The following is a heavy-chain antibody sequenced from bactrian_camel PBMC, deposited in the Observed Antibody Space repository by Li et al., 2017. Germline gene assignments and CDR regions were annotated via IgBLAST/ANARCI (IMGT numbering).Heavy chain of an antibody. J-gene: IGHJ4*01. V-gene: IGHV3S54*01. CDR2: IHHRSGGT. CDR1: AYIYSANC. D-gene: IGHD6*01. Sequence: HVQLVESGGGSVQAGGSLRLSCATSAYIYSANCMGWFRQAPAKEREGVAAIHHRSGGTYYADSVKGRFTISRDNAKNTVYLQMNSLKSEDTALYYCATGYGSSSLSTPRGQGTQVTVS. CDR3: ATGYGSSSLSTP.